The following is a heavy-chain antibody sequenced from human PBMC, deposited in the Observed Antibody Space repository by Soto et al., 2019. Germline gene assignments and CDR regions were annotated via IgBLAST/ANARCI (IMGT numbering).Heavy chain of an antibody. CDR3: ARRADYGDYVFDP. D-gene: IGHD4-17*01. J-gene: IGHJ5*02. CDR2: IYYSGGT. Sequence: SSETLSLTCAVYGGSFSGYYWSWIRQPPGKGLEWIGYIYYSGGTNYNPSLKSRVTISVDTSKNQFSLKLSSVTAADTAVYYCARRADYGDYVFDPWGQGTLVTVSS. CDR1: GGSFSGYY. V-gene: IGHV4-59*08.